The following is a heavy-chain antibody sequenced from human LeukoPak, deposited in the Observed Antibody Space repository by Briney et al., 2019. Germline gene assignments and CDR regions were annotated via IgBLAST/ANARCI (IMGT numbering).Heavy chain of an antibody. Sequence: GGSLRLSCAASGFTFSNYWMNWVRQAPGKGLEWVANIKQDGSEEYYVDSVRGRFTISRDNAKNLLYLQMNSLRAEDTAVYYCARDNDSRDPPHFDYWGQGTLVTVSS. CDR2: IKQDGSEE. V-gene: IGHV3-7*01. D-gene: IGHD3-16*01. CDR1: GFTFSNYW. J-gene: IGHJ4*02. CDR3: ARDNDSRDPPHFDY.